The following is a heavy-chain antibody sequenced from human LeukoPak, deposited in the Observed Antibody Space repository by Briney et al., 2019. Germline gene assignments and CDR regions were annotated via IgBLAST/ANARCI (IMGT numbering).Heavy chain of an antibody. CDR3: AIGVLIIRLDY. CDR1: GFTFSSYA. V-gene: IGHV3-23*01. CDR2: VSGSGGTT. D-gene: IGHD3-3*01. Sequence: GGSLGLSCAASGFTFSSYAMSWVRQAPGKGLEWVSSVSGSGGTTYYADSVKGRFTISRDNSKNTLYLQMNSLRAEDTAVYYCAIGVLIIRLDYWGQGTLVTVSS. J-gene: IGHJ4*02.